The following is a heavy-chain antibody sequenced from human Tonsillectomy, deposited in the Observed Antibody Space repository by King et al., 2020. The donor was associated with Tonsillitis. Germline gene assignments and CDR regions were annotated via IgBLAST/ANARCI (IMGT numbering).Heavy chain of an antibody. D-gene: IGHD3-3*02. Sequence: VQLVESGGGVVQPGRSLRLSCAASGFTFSTYGMHWVRQAPGKWLEWLSVISYDGSNTYYADSVKGRFTISRDNSKNTLYLQMNSLRAEDTAVYYCARALSSWFDPWGQGTLVTVSS. CDR3: ARALSSWFDP. CDR1: GFTFSTYG. J-gene: IGHJ5*02. V-gene: IGHV3-30-3*01. CDR2: ISYDGSNT.